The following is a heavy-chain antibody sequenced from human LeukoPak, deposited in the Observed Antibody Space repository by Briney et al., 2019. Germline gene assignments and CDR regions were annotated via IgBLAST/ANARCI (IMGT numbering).Heavy chain of an antibody. J-gene: IGHJ4*02. CDR1: GFTFSIHS. CDR3: ARDGGDVLDY. CDR2: ISSTRSYI. V-gene: IGHV3-21*01. D-gene: IGHD3-16*01. Sequence: GGSLRLSCAASGFTFSIHSMNWVRQAPGKGLEWVSSISSTRSYIYYADSVKGRFTISRDNAKNSLNLQMNSLRAEDAAVYYCARDGGDVLDYWGQGTLVTVSS.